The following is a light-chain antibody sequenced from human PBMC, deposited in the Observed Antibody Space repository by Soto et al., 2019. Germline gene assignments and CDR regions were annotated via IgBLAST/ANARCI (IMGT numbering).Light chain of an antibody. V-gene: IGKV1-39*01. CDR1: QSISSF. CDR3: QQTYTTPRT. Sequence: DIQMTQSPSSLSASVGDRVIITCRASQSISSFLNWYQQKPGEAPKLLIYAATSLHSGVPSRFSGSGSATDFTLTISSLQPEDFSTYYCQQTYTTPRTFGQWTTLEI. CDR2: AAT. J-gene: IGKJ1*01.